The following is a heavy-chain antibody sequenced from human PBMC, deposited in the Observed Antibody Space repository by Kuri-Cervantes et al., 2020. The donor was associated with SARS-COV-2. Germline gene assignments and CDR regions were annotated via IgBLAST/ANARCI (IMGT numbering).Heavy chain of an antibody. J-gene: IGHJ6*02. CDR2: IIPIIGVT. CDR1: GGTFSSYA. D-gene: IGHD6-13*01. Sequence: SVKVSCKASGGTFSSYAFSWVRQAPGLGLEWMGRIIPIIGVTNYAQKFQGRVTITADESTSTAYMELSSLRSEDTAVYYCARDHGGSSSWPHRIIRYYGMDVWGQGTTVTVSS. CDR3: ARDHGGSSSWPHRIIRYYGMDV. V-gene: IGHV1-69*04.